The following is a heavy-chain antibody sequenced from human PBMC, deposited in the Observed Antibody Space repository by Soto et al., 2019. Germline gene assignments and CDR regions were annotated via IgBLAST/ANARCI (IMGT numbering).Heavy chain of an antibody. D-gene: IGHD1-26*01. Sequence: SETLSLTCTVSGGSVSSGTYYWSWIRQPPGKGLEWIGYIYYSGSTNYNPSLKSRVTISSDTSKNQFSLKLSSVTAADTAVYYCARHIGSHWGQGTLVTVSS. CDR1: GGSVSSGTYY. CDR2: IYYSGST. V-gene: IGHV4-61*01. J-gene: IGHJ4*02. CDR3: ARHIGSH.